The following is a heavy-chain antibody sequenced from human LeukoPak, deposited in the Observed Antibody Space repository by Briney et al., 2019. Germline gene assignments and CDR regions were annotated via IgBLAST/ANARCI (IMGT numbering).Heavy chain of an antibody. CDR3: ATGGQGNRSAW. D-gene: IGHD1-14*01. J-gene: IGHJ4*02. CDR2: INHSGST. Sequence: SETLSLICALYGGSFSGYYWTWIRQPPGKGLEWIGEINHSGSTNYNTSLKSRVTISVDTSKNQFSLKVNSVTAEDTAVYYCATGGQGNRSAWWGQGTLVTVSS. CDR1: GGSFSGYY. V-gene: IGHV4-34*01.